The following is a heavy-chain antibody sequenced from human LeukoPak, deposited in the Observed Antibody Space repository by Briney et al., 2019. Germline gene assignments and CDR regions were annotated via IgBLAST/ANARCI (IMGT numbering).Heavy chain of an antibody. J-gene: IGHJ4*02. CDR3: ARVLADYDFWSGYLDF. CDR2: IYPGDSDT. D-gene: IGHD3-3*01. Sequence: GESLQISCKGSGYSFTSYWIGWVRQMPGKGLEWMGIIYPGDSDTRYSPSFQGQVTISADKSISTAYLQWSSLKASDTAMYYCARVLADYDFWSGYLDFGGQGTLVTVSS. V-gene: IGHV5-51*01. CDR1: GYSFTSYW.